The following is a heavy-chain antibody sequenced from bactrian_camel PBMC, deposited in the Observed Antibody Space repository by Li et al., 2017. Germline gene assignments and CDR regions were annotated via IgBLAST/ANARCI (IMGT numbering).Heavy chain of an antibody. D-gene: IGHD5*01. CDR1: GYSAVTLC. CDR2: ILSDGSSR. J-gene: IGHJ4*01. CDR3: AACRSSMSCGLGARQYNY. Sequence: QVQLVESGGGSVQAGGSLRLSCAAASGYSAVTLCMGWFRQAPGKGVGWVSSILSDGSSRSYADSVKGRFTISRDNAKNTLYLQMNTLKPEDTAMYYCAACRSSMSCGLGARQYNYWGQGTQVTVS. V-gene: IGHV3S6*01.